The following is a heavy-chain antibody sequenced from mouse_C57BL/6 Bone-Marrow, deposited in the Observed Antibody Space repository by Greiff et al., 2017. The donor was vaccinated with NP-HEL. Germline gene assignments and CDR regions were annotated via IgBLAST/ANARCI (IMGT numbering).Heavy chain of an antibody. V-gene: IGHV1-15*01. D-gene: IGHD4-1*01. J-gene: IGHJ2*01. Sequence: VQLQQSGAELVRPGASVTLSCKASGYTFTDYEMHWVKQTPVHGLEWIGAIDPETGGTAYNQKFKGKAILTADKSSSTAYMELRGLTSEDSAVYYCTGGTGPDYWGQGTTLTVSS. CDR2: IDPETGGT. CDR1: GYTFTDYE. CDR3: TGGTGPDY.